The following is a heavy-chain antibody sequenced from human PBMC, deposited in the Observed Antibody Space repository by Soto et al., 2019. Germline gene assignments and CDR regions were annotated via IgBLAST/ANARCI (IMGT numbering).Heavy chain of an antibody. CDR1: GVTFSTYA. Sequence: QVQLVESGGGVVQPGGSLRLSCAASGVTFSTYAMQWVRQAPGRGLGGVAVVSSEGGTQFYADSVKGRFTISRDNSKNSLYLQMSSLTIEDAAIYYCARETYYSGHVIGNLDLWGRGTLVTVSS. D-gene: IGHD5-12*01. CDR2: VSSEGGTQ. CDR3: ARETYYSGHVIGNLDL. J-gene: IGHJ2*01. V-gene: IGHV3-30-3*01.